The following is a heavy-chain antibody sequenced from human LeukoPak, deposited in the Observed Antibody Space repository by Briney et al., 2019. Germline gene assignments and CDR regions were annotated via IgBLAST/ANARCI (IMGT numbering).Heavy chain of an antibody. CDR2: ISAYNGNT. V-gene: IGHV1-18*01. CDR1: GYTFTSYG. J-gene: IGHJ5*02. CDR3: ARDLTTMTNNWFDP. Sequence: ASVKVSCKASGYTFTSYGISWVRQAPGQGLEWMGWISAYNGNTIHTQKLQGRVTMTTDTSTSTAYMELRSLRSDDTAVYYCARDLTTMTNNWFDPWGQGTLVTVSS. D-gene: IGHD4-17*01.